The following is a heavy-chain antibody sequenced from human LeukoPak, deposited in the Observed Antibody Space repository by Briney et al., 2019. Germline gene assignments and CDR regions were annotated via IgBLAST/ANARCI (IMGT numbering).Heavy chain of an antibody. CDR3: ASGDSSGYYQYYFDY. CDR1: GGSISSSSYY. V-gene: IGHV4-39*01. D-gene: IGHD3-22*01. Sequence: PSETLSLTCTVSGGSISSSSYYWGWIRQPPGKGLEWIGSIYYSGSPYYNPSLKSRVTISVDTSKNQFSLKLSSVTAADTAVYYCASGDSSGYYQYYFDYWGQGTLVTVSS. CDR2: IYYSGSP. J-gene: IGHJ4*02.